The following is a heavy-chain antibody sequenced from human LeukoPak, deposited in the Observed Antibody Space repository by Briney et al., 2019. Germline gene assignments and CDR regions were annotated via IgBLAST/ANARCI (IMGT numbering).Heavy chain of an antibody. CDR1: GFSFRSTW. D-gene: IGHD7-27*01. Sequence: GGSLRLSCAASGFSFRSTWMSWVRQAPGKGLEWVGRIKSKTDGGTTDYAAPVNGRFTISRDDSKNTLYLEMNSLKTEDTAVYYCMGISFWGQGTLVTVSS. CDR2: IKSKTDGGTT. V-gene: IGHV3-15*01. J-gene: IGHJ4*02. CDR3: MGISF.